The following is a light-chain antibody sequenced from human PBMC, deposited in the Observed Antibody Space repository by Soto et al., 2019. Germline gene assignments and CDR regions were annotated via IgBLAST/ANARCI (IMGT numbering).Light chain of an antibody. Sequence: QSVLTQPASVSGSPGQSITISCTGTSSDVGSYNFVSWYQQHPGKAPKLMIYEVSKRPSGVSNRFSGAKSGNTASLTISGLQAEDEDDYYCCSCAGSSTFEVVFGRGTKLTVL. J-gene: IGLJ2*01. CDR2: EVS. CDR3: CSCAGSSTFEVV. CDR1: SSDVGSYNF. V-gene: IGLV2-23*02.